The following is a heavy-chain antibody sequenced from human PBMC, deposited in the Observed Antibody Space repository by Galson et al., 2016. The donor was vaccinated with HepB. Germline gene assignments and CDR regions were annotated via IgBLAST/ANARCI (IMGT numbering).Heavy chain of an antibody. CDR3: ATAPPYSNYLGFDY. V-gene: IGHV3-23*01. CDR1: GFTFSSYA. CDR2: ISGSGDST. D-gene: IGHD4-11*01. Sequence: SLRLSCAASGFTFSSYAMSWVRQAPGTGLEWVSVISGSGDSTYYADFVKGRFTISRDNSKNTLYLQMNSLRVEDTAVYYCATAPPYSNYLGFDYWGQGTLVTVSS. J-gene: IGHJ4*02.